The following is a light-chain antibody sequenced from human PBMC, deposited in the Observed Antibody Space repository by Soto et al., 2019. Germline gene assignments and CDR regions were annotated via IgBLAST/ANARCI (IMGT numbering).Light chain of an antibody. CDR2: GAS. CDR1: QSVSSSY. J-gene: IGKJ2*01. CDR3: QQYASSPTYT. Sequence: IVLTQSPGTLSLSPGERATLSCRASQSVSSSYLAWYQQKPGQAPRLLIDGASSRATGIPDRFSGSGSGTDFALTISRLEPEDFAVYYCQQYASSPTYTFGPGTKLQIK. V-gene: IGKV3-20*01.